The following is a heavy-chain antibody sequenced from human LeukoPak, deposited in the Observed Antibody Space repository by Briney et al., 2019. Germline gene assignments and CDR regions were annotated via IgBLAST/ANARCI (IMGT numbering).Heavy chain of an antibody. D-gene: IGHD3-22*01. CDR1: GGSISSYY. J-gene: IGHJ6*03. CDR3: ARDYYDSSGYYGVPRYYYYYMDV. CDR2: IYTSGST. V-gene: IGHV4-4*07. Sequence: SETLSLTCTVSGGSISSYYWSWIRQPAGKGLELIGRIYTSGSTNYNPSLKSRVTISVDKSKNQFSLKLSSVTAADTAVYYCARDYYDSSGYYGVPRYYYYYMDVWGKGTTVTVSS.